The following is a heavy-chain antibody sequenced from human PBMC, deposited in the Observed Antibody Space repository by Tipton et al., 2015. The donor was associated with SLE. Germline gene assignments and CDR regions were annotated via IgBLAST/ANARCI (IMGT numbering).Heavy chain of an antibody. CDR3: ARGGWELPYYYYYMDV. J-gene: IGHJ6*03. Sequence: SLRLSCEASGFPFSSYAMHWVRQAPGKGLEWVAVISYDGSNKYYADSVKGRFTISRDNSKNTLYLQMNSLRAEDTAVYYCARGGWELPYYYYYMDVWGKGTTVTVSS. CDR2: ISYDGSNK. D-gene: IGHD1-26*01. CDR1: GFPFSSYA. V-gene: IGHV3-30-3*01.